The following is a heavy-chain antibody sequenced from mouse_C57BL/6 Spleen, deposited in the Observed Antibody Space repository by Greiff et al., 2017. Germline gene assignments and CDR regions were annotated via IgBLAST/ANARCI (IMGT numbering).Heavy chain of an antibody. V-gene: IGHV1-26*01. CDR1: GYTFTDYY. CDR2: INPNNGGT. CDR3: ASFYDEFFDY. Sequence: EVQLQQSGPELVKPGASVKISCKASGYTFTDYYMNWVKQSHGKSLEWIGDINPNNGGTSYNQKLKGKATLTVDKSSSTAYMELRSLTSEDSAVYYCASFYDEFFDYWGQGTTLTVSS. D-gene: IGHD2-12*01. J-gene: IGHJ2*01.